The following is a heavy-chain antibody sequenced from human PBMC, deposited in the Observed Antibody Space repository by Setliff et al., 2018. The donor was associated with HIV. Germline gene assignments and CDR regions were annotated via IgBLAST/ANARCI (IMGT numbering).Heavy chain of an antibody. CDR2: INGSGSS. J-gene: IGHJ6*03. CDR3: ARSLGLTGMDV. D-gene: IGHD3-9*01. V-gene: IGHV4-34*01. CDR1: DGPFSGHY. Sequence: PSETLSLTCDVFDGPFSGHYWSWIRQPLGKGLEWIGEINGSGSSNYNSSLKSRVIISVDTSKMQFSLRLTSVTAADTAVYYCARSLGLTGMDVWGKGTTVTVSS.